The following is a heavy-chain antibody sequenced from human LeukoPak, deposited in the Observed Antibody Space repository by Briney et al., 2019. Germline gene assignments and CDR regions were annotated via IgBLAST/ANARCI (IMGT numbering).Heavy chain of an antibody. V-gene: IGHV1-69*04. CDR1: GGTFSSYA. CDR2: IIPSVGIA. J-gene: IGHJ4*02. CDR3: ARDGEMATIYFDY. Sequence: ASVKVSCKASGGTFSSYALSWVRQAPGGGLEWMGTIIPSVGIANYAQKVQGRATITADKSTSTAYMELSSLRSEDTAVYYCARDGEMATIYFDYWGQGTLVTVSS. D-gene: IGHD5-24*01.